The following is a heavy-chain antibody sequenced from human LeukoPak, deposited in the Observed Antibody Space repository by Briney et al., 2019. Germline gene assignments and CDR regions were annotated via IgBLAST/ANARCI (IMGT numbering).Heavy chain of an antibody. Sequence: ASVRVSCKASGYTLTDYYMHWVRQAPGQGLEWMGRINPNSGGTNYAQKFQGRVTVTRDTSISTVYMELSRLRSDDTAVYYCARVGYYESSGYYEYWGQGTLVTVSS. CDR2: INPNSGGT. CDR3: ARVGYYESSGYYEY. V-gene: IGHV1-2*06. CDR1: GYTLTDYY. J-gene: IGHJ4*02. D-gene: IGHD3-22*01.